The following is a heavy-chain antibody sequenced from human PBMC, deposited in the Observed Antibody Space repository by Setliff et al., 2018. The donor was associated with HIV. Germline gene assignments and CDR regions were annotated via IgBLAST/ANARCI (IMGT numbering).Heavy chain of an antibody. CDR3: TTGTRLVD. CDR1: GFSFSTST. CDR2: ISRSSDYI. D-gene: IGHD2-21*01. Sequence: GGSLRLSCVVSGFSFSTSTMIWVRQAPGKGLEWVSSISRSSDYIYYADSVKGRFTISRDNAYNSLYLQMNSLRGEDTAVYYCTTGTRLVDWGQGVLVTVSS. J-gene: IGHJ4*02. V-gene: IGHV3-21*01.